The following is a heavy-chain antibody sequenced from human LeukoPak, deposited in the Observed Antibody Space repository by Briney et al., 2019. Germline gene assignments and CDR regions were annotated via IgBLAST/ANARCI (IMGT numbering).Heavy chain of an antibody. D-gene: IGHD3-10*01. V-gene: IGHV4-39*02. CDR3: ARDARYYDSGKVYYYYYYMDV. CDR1: GGSISSTTYY. CDR2: IYYSGST. J-gene: IGHJ6*03. Sequence: SETLSLTCTVSGGSISSTTYYWGWIRQPPGKGLEWIGSIYYSGSTHYNPSLKSRVAISVDTSKNQFSLNLSSVTAADTAVYYCARDARYYDSGKVYYYYYYMDVWGKGTTVTISS.